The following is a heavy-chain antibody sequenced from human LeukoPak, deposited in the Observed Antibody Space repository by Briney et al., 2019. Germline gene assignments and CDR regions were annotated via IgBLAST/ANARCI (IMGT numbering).Heavy chain of an antibody. J-gene: IGHJ1*01. D-gene: IGHD4-17*01. CDR3: ARDVATVTTLAAYFQH. CDR2: INPSGGGA. V-gene: IGHV1-46*02. Sequence: RASVKVSCKTSGYTFNNNLMHWVRQAPGQGLEWMGIINPSGGGAAYALKFQGRVNMTRDISTSTVYMELSSLRSEDTAIYYCARDVATVTTLAAYFQHWGQGTLVTVSS. CDR1: GYTFNNNL.